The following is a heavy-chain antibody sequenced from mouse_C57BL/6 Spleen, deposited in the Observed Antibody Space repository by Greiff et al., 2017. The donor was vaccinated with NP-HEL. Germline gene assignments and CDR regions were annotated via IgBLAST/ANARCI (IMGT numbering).Heavy chain of an antibody. J-gene: IGHJ3*01. CDR1: GYTFTEYT. Sequence: VKLKQSGAELVKPGASVKLSCKASGYTFTEYTIHWVKQRSGQGLEWIGWFYPGSGSIKYNEKFKDKATLTADNSSSTVYMELCRLTSEDSAVYFCARHEGVYDGYRFAYWGQGTLVTVSA. CDR2: FYPGSGSI. CDR3: ARHEGVYDGYRFAY. V-gene: IGHV1-62-2*01. D-gene: IGHD2-3*01.